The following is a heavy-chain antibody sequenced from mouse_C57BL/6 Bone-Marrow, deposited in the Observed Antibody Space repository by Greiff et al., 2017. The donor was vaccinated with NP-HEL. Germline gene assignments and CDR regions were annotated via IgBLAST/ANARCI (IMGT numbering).Heavy chain of an antibody. J-gene: IGHJ3*01. CDR3: AREGTY. Sequence: QVQLQQPGAELVRPGTSVKLSCKASGYTFTSYWMHWVKQRPGQGLEWIGVIDPSDSYTNYNQKFKGQATLTVDTSSSTAYMQLSSLTSEDSAVYYCAREGTYWGQGTLVTVSA. V-gene: IGHV1-59*01. CDR1: GYTFTSYW. CDR2: IDPSDSYT.